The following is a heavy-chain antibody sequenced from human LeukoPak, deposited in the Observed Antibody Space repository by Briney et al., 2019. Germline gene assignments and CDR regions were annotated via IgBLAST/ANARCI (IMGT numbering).Heavy chain of an antibody. V-gene: IGHV3-23*01. CDR2: ISNYCDST. CDR3: RKNKYFNSASYDF. J-gene: IGHJ4*02. D-gene: IGHD3-10*01. Sequence: GGSLRLSCAASGFIFSSYAMSRVRQAPGEGLELVSTISNYCDSTNYAESVKGRFTGSRDDSRNTLYLQINSLRAEDMALYYCRKNKYFNSASYDFWGQGTLVTVSS. CDR1: GFIFSSYA.